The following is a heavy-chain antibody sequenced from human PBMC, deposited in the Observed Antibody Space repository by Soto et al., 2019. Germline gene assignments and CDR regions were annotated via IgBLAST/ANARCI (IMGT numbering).Heavy chain of an antibody. D-gene: IGHD6-6*01. Sequence: GALSLPCAVYVGSFSGYYWSWIRQPPGKGLGWIGEINHSGSTNYNPSLKSRVTISVDTSKNQFSLKLSSVTAADTAVYYCARGGSIAARRIPDYWGQGTLVTVSS. CDR3: ARGGSIAARRIPDY. CDR2: INHSGST. CDR1: VGSFSGYY. J-gene: IGHJ4*02. V-gene: IGHV4-34*01.